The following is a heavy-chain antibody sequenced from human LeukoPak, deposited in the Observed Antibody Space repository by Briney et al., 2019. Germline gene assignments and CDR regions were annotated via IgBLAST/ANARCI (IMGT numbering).Heavy chain of an antibody. Sequence: GGSLRLSCAASGFTFGSYSMHWVRQAPGNGLVWVSRINSDGSGTDYADSVKGRFTISRDNAKNTLYLQMNSLRAEDTAVYYCAGGRGWYSPDYWGQGTLVTVSS. V-gene: IGHV3-74*01. CDR1: GFTFGSYS. D-gene: IGHD6-19*01. CDR3: AGGRGWYSPDY. CDR2: INSDGSGT. J-gene: IGHJ4*02.